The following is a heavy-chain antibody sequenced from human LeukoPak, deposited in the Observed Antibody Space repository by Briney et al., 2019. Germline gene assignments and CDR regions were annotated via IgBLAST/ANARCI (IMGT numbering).Heavy chain of an antibody. D-gene: IGHD3-22*01. CDR2: INPNSGGT. V-gene: IGHV1-2*02. Sequence: GASVKVSCKASGYTFTDYYIHWVRQAPGQGLEWMGWINPNSGGTNYAQRFQGRVTMTRDTSISTAYMELSRLRSDDTAVYYCARDVTYYYDSSGNDAFDIWGQGTMVTVSS. CDR1: GYTFTDYY. CDR3: ARDVTYYYDSSGNDAFDI. J-gene: IGHJ3*02.